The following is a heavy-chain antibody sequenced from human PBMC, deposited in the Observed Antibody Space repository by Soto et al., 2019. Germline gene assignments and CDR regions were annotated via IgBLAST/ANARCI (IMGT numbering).Heavy chain of an antibody. V-gene: IGHV4-59*01. Sequence: SETLSLTCTVSGGSISSYYWSWIRQPPGKGLEWIGYIYYSGSTNYNPSLKSRVTISVDTSKNQFSLKLSSVTAADTAVYYCAREVATSNYYYYMDVWGKGTTVTVSS. D-gene: IGHD5-12*01. CDR3: AREVATSNYYYYMDV. CDR1: GGSISSYY. J-gene: IGHJ6*03. CDR2: IYYSGST.